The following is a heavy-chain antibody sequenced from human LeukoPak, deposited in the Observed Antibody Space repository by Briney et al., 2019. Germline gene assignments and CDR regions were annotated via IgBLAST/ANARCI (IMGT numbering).Heavy chain of an antibody. Sequence: SQTLSLTCTLSVGSISTGNYYWSWIRQPPGKGLEWIGYIYYSGNTYYNPSLKSRVTISVDTSKNQFSLKVTSVTATDTAVYYCARLILYTYGRDYWGQGTLVTVSS. CDR3: ARLILYTYGRDY. CDR1: VGSISTGNYY. D-gene: IGHD5-18*01. J-gene: IGHJ4*02. CDR2: IYYSGNT. V-gene: IGHV4-30-4*01.